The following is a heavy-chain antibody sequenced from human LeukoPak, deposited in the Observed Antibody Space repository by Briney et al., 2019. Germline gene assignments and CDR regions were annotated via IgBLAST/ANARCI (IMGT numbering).Heavy chain of an antibody. J-gene: IGHJ5*02. D-gene: IGHD3-10*01. V-gene: IGHV3-73*01. CDR1: GFTFSNAW. CDR3: TRSSISPARFDP. CDR2: MRGRTNNYAT. Sequence: GGSLRLSCAASGFTFSNAWMSWVRQAPGKGLEWVGRMRGRTNNYATAYGASVKGRFTISRDDSKRTAYLQMNSLETDDTAVYYCTRSSISPARFDPWGQGTLVTVAS.